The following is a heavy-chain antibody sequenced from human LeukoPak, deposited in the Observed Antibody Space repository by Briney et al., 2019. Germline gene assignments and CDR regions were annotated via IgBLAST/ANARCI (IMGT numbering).Heavy chain of an antibody. V-gene: IGHV1-2*02. CDR3: ARDGYYDSSGYFFDY. Sequence: GASVKVSCKASGYTFTGYYMHWVRQAPGQGLEWMGWINPNSGGTNYAQKFQGRVTMTRDTSISTAYMELSRLRSDDTAVYCCARDGYYDSSGYFFDYWGQGTLVTVSS. CDR2: INPNSGGT. CDR1: GYTFTGYY. D-gene: IGHD3-22*01. J-gene: IGHJ4*02.